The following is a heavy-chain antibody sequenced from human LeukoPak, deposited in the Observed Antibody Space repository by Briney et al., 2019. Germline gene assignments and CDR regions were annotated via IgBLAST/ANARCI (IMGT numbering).Heavy chain of an antibody. CDR2: IYPADSDI. D-gene: IGHD2-15*01. J-gene: IGHJ5*02. V-gene: IGHV5-51*01. CDR3: ARQESCSGASCYTWFDP. Sequence: GESLKISCKGSGYGINNYWIAWVRQMPGKGLEWMGIIYPADSDIRYSPSFQGQVTISADKSISTAYLQWNSLKASDTAMYYCARQESCSGASCYTWFDPWGQGTLVTVSS. CDR1: GYGINNYW.